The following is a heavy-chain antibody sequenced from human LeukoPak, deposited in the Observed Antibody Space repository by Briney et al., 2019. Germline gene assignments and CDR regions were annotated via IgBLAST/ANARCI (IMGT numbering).Heavy chain of an antibody. CDR3: ARRACSGGSCYFGSDYYYGMDV. V-gene: IGHV1-69*04. Sequence: GASVKVSRKASRGTFSSYAISRVRQAPGQGLEWMGRVIAILVIANYAQKLQGRVTITADKTTSTAYMELSSLRSEDTAVYYCARRACSGGSCYFGSDYYYGMDVWGQGTTVTVSS. J-gene: IGHJ6*02. D-gene: IGHD2-15*01. CDR2: VIAILVIA. CDR1: RGTFSSYA.